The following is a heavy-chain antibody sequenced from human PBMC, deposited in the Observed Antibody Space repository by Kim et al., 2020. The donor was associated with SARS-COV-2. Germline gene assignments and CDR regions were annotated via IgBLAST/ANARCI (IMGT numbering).Heavy chain of an antibody. Sequence: SVKVSCKASGGTFSSYAISWVRQAPGQGLEWMGGIIPIFGTANYAQKFQGRVTITADESTSTAYMELSSLRSEDTAVYYCAGGGPYCGGDCQGDAFDIWGQGTMVTVSS. D-gene: IGHD2-21*02. V-gene: IGHV1-69*13. CDR2: IIPIFGTA. J-gene: IGHJ3*02. CDR3: AGGGPYCGGDCQGDAFDI. CDR1: GGTFSSYA.